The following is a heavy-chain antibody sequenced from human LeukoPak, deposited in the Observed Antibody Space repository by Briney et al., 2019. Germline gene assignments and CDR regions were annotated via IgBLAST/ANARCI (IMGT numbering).Heavy chain of an antibody. D-gene: IGHD6-13*01. CDR1: GFTFSTYA. CDR3: ARQAAAAEGLLDY. J-gene: IGHJ4*02. CDR2: ISYDGNHE. V-gene: IGHV3-30*04. Sequence: GWSLRLSCAASGFTFSTYAMHWVRQAPGKGLEWVALISYDGNHENYADSVKGRFTISRDNSKNTLYLQMNSLRIEDTAVYYHARQAAAAEGLLDYWGQGTLVTVSS.